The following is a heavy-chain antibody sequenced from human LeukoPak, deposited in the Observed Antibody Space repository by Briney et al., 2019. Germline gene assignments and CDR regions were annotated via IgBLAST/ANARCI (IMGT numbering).Heavy chain of an antibody. V-gene: IGHV1-8*01. CDR1: GYTFTSYD. CDR2: MNPNSGNT. J-gene: IGHJ3*02. D-gene: IGHD2-2*02. Sequence: GASVKVSCKASGYTFTSYDINWVRQATGQGLEWMGWMNPNSGNTGYAQKFQGRVTMTRNTSISTAYMELSSLRAEDTALYHCARCSRSSTSCYSAFDMWGQGTMVTVSS. CDR3: ARCSRSSTSCYSAFDM.